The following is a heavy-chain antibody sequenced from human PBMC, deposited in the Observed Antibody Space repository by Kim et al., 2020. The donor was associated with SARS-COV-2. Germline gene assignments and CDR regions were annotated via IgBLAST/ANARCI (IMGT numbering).Heavy chain of an antibody. CDR3: AKRPGSAHSSSPYYVHC. V-gene: IGHV3-43*01. Sequence: VRGRFTISRDNSKNSLYLQMNSLITEDTALYYCAKRPGSAHSSSPYYVHCWGQGTLVTVSS. D-gene: IGHD6-6*01. J-gene: IGHJ4*02.